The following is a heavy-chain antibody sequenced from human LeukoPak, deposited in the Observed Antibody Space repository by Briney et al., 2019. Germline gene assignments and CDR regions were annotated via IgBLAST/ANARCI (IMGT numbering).Heavy chain of an antibody. CDR2: IGGTGVRT. CDR1: GFTFSSYA. CDR3: ARALTPYYYYYMDV. V-gene: IGHV3-23*01. J-gene: IGHJ6*03. Sequence: PGGSLRLSCASSGFTFSSYAMSWVRQAPGKGLEWVSTIGGTGVRTYYADSVKGRFTISRDNSKNTLYLQINSLRAEDTAVYYCARALTPYYYYYMDVWGKGTTVTVSS.